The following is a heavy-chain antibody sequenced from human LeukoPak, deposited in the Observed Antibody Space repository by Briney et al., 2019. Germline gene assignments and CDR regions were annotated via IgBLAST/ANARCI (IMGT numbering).Heavy chain of an antibody. Sequence: GEFLEISCKGSGYSFTSYWIGWVRQMPGKGLEGMGIIYPGDSDTRYSPSFQGQVTISADKSISTAYLQWSSLRASDTAMYYCARGEYNYGPLAYSGQGTLVTASS. J-gene: IGHJ4*02. V-gene: IGHV5-51*01. D-gene: IGHD5-24*01. CDR2: IYPGDSDT. CDR3: ARGEYNYGPLAY. CDR1: GYSFTSYW.